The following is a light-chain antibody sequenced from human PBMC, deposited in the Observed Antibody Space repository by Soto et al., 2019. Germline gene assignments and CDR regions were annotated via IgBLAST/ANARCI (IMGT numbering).Light chain of an antibody. CDR1: SSDIGDYNY. V-gene: IGLV2-14*03. J-gene: IGLJ3*02. Sequence: QSALTQPASVSASPGQSITISCTGTSSDIGDYNYVSWYQQHPGKAPKLMIFDVSNRPPGVSIRFSGSKSDNTASLTISGLQSEDEADYYCSSYTSSTSKVFGGGTMLTVL. CDR3: SSYTSSTSKV. CDR2: DVS.